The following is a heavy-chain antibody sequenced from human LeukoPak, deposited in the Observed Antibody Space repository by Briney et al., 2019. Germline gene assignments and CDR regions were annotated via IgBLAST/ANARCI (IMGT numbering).Heavy chain of an antibody. J-gene: IGHJ6*02. Sequence: SVKVSCKASGYIFTDYYMHWVRQAPGQELEWMGGIIPIFGTANYAQKFQGRVTITADESTSTAYMELSSLRSEDTAVYYCARERLSGLWFGELSDYYYYGMDVWGQGTTVTVSS. CDR1: GYIFTDYY. D-gene: IGHD3-10*01. CDR2: IIPIFGTA. V-gene: IGHV1-69*13. CDR3: ARERLSGLWFGELSDYYYYGMDV.